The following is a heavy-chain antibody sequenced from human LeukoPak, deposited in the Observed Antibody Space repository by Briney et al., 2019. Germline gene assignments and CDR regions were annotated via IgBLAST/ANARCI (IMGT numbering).Heavy chain of an antibody. CDR1: GFTFSSYA. D-gene: IGHD2-2*01. CDR3: ARDLYCSSTSCYAPFDY. CDR2: ISYDGSNK. V-gene: IGHV3-30-3*01. J-gene: IGHJ4*02. Sequence: GGSLRLSCAASGFTFSSYAMHWVRQAPGKGLEWVAVISYDGSNKYYADSVKGRFTISRENSKNTLYLQMNSLRAEDTAVYYCARDLYCSSTSCYAPFDYWGQGTLVTVSS.